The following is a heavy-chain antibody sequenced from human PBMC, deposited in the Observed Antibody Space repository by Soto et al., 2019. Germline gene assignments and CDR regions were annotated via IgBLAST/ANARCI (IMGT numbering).Heavy chain of an antibody. Sequence: WIWIRQHPGKGLEWIGYNYYSGITYYNPSLKSRVTISLDTSKNQFSLKLSSVTAADTAVYYCARGSSIAGLYYGMDVWGQGTTVTLSS. V-gene: IGHV4-31*02. D-gene: IGHD6-6*01. CDR3: ARGSSIAGLYYGMDV. J-gene: IGHJ6*02. CDR2: NYYSGIT.